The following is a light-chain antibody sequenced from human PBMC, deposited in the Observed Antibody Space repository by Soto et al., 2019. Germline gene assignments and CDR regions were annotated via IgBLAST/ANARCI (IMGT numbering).Light chain of an antibody. CDR2: KAS. CDR3: QQYKTYST. CDR1: QTISTS. J-gene: IGKJ1*01. V-gene: IGKV1-5*03. Sequence: IQMTHSSSTLSASFLDRVSITCRATQTISTSLAWYQQIPGRVPKLLIYKASILDTGVPSRFSGSGSGTEFTLTISSLQPDDFATYYCQQYKTYSTFGQGTTVDIK.